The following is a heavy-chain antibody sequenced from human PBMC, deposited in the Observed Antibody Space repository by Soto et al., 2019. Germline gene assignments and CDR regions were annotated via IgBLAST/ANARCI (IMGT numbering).Heavy chain of an antibody. CDR2: ISSSSSYI. CDR3: ARESFGSSWHPPDY. J-gene: IGHJ4*02. D-gene: IGHD6-13*01. Sequence: GGSLRLSCAASGFTFSSYSMNWVRQAPGKGLEWVSSISSSSSYIYYADSVKGRFTISRDNAKNSLYLQMNSLRAEDTAVYYCARESFGSSWHPPDYWGQGTLVTVSS. CDR1: GFTFSSYS. V-gene: IGHV3-21*01.